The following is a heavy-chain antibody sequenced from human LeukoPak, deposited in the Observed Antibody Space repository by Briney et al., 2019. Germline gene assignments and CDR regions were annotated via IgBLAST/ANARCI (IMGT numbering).Heavy chain of an antibody. CDR2: IIPIFGTA. D-gene: IGHD3-22*01. Sequence: SVTVSFKASGGTFISYAISWVRQAPGQGLEWMGGIIPIFGTANYAQKFQGRVTITAGESTSTAYMELSSLRSEDTAVYYCASSPGHYYDSSGYYSNFDYWGQGTLVTVSS. CDR3: ASSPGHYYDSSGYYSNFDY. CDR1: GGTFISYA. J-gene: IGHJ4*02. V-gene: IGHV1-69*13.